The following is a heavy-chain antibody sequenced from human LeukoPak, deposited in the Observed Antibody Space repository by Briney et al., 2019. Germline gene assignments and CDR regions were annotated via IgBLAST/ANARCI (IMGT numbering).Heavy chain of an antibody. CDR2: IYYSGST. D-gene: IGHD1-26*01. CDR3: ARHLRAVGATFGVNWFGP. J-gene: IGHJ5*02. Sequence: SETLSLTCTVSGGSISSYYWSWIRQPPGKGLEWIGYIYYSGSTNYNPSLKSRVTISVDTSKNQFSLKLSSVTAADTAVYYCARHLRAVGATFGVNWFGPWGQGTLVTVSS. V-gene: IGHV4-59*08. CDR1: GGSISSYY.